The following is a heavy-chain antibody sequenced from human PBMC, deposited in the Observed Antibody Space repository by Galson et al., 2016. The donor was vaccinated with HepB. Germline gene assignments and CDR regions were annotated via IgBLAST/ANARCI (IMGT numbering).Heavy chain of an antibody. V-gene: IGHV3-15*07. CDR2: IKSKSYGGTT. J-gene: IGHJ4*02. Sequence: SLRLSCAASGITFSDAWMNWVRQAPGKGLEWVGRIKSKSYGGTTDYAAPVQGRFTISRDDSKSTLYLRMNSLKIEDTGVFYCTTINPDILGSTRALDSWGRRALVTVSS. CDR3: TTINPDILGSTRALDS. D-gene: IGHD1-26*01. CDR1: GITFSDAW.